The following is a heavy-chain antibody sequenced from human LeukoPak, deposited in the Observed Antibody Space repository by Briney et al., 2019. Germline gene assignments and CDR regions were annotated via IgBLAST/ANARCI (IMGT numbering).Heavy chain of an antibody. CDR3: ARAVKSRNAGFDY. Sequence: GGSLRLSCAASGFTFSSYSMNWVRQAPGKGLEWVSSISSSSSYIYYADSVKGRFTISRDNAKNSLYLQMNSLRAEDTAVYYCARAVKSRNAGFDYWGQGTLVTVSS. V-gene: IGHV3-21*01. D-gene: IGHD3-10*01. CDR2: ISSSSSYI. J-gene: IGHJ4*02. CDR1: GFTFSSYS.